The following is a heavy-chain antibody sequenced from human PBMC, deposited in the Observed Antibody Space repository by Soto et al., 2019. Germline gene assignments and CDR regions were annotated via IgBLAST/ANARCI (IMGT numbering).Heavy chain of an antibody. CDR2: INHSGST. Sequence: SETLSLTCAVYGGSFSGYYWSWIRQPPGKGLEWIGEINHSGSTNYNPSLKSRVTISVDTSKNQFSLKLSSVTAADTAVYYCARHLNWFDPWGQGTLGTVPQ. V-gene: IGHV4-34*01. CDR3: ARHLNWFDP. J-gene: IGHJ5*02. CDR1: GGSFSGYY.